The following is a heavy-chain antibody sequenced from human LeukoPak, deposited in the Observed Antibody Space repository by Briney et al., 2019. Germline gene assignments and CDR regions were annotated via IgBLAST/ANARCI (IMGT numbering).Heavy chain of an antibody. D-gene: IGHD6-13*01. J-gene: IGHJ4*02. CDR3: ARGYSSSWYGGDYFDY. CDR1: GYSISSGYY. CDR2: IYHSGST. Sequence: SETLSLTCTVSGYSISSGYYWGWIRQPPGKGLEWIGSIYHSGSTYYNPSLKSRVTISVDTSKNQFSLKLSSVTAAGTAVYYCARGYSSSWYGGDYFDYWGQGTLVTVSS. V-gene: IGHV4-38-2*02.